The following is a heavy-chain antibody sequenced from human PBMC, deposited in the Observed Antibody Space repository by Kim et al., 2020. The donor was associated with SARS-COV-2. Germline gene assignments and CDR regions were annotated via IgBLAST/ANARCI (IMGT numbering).Heavy chain of an antibody. J-gene: IGHJ6*02. Sequence: VKGRFTISRDNAKKSLYLQMNSLRAEDTALYYCAKDSGYDYEYYYYGMDVWGQGTTVTVSS. CDR3: AKDSGYDYEYYYYGMDV. D-gene: IGHD5-12*01. V-gene: IGHV3-9*01.